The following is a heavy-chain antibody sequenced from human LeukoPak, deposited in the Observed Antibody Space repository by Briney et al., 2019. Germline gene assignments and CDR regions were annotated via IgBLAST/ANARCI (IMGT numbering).Heavy chain of an antibody. CDR1: GFAFSSYT. V-gene: IGHV3-23*01. D-gene: IGHD1-14*01. CDR3: ARGVEPLAANTLAY. Sequence: PAGYLRLSCAASGFAFSSYTMHWVRQTPGKGLEWVSSISGSGSGTYYADSVKGRFTISRDNSKNTLYLEMNSLSPDDTAVYYCARGVEPLAANTLAYWGQGTLVTVSS. CDR2: ISGSGSGT. J-gene: IGHJ4*02.